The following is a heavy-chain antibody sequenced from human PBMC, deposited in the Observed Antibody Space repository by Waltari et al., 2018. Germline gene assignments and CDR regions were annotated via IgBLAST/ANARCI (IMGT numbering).Heavy chain of an antibody. D-gene: IGHD2-15*01. CDR1: GFTFSSYA. CDR3: AKEGRDGGKAEHYYYYYYMDV. J-gene: IGHJ6*03. V-gene: IGHV3-23*01. CDR2: ISGSGGST. Sequence: EVQLLESGGGLVQPGGSLRLSCAASGFTFSSYAMSWVRQAPGKGLEWVSAISGSGGSTYYADSVKGRFTISRDNSKNTLYLQMNSLRAEDTAVYYCAKEGRDGGKAEHYYYYYYMDVWGKGTTVTVSS.